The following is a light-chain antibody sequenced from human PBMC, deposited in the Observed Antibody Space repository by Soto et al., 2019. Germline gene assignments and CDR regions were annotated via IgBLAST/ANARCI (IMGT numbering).Light chain of an antibody. CDR1: QSISNW. CDR2: DAS. CDR3: QEYSSYTWT. V-gene: IGKV1-5*01. J-gene: IGKJ1*01. Sequence: DIQMTQSPSTLSASVGDRVTITCRASQSISNWSAWYQQKAGKVPKLLIYDASTLASGVPSRFSGSGSGTEFTLTISSLQPDDFATFYCQEYSSYTWTFGHGTKVDIK.